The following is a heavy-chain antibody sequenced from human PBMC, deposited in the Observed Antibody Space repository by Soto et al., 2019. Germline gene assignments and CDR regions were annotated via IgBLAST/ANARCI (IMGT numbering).Heavy chain of an antibody. D-gene: IGHD3-22*01. J-gene: IGHJ1*01. Sequence: GGSLRLSCAASGFTFSSYSMIWVRQAPGKGLEWVSSISSGSSYIHYADSVKGRFTISRVNAKDSLFLQMSSLGAEDTAVYYCASDISYYDSSGYRGPKYLQHWGQGTLVTVSS. CDR3: ASDISYYDSSGYRGPKYLQH. CDR2: ISSGSSYI. CDR1: GFTFSSYS. V-gene: IGHV3-21*01.